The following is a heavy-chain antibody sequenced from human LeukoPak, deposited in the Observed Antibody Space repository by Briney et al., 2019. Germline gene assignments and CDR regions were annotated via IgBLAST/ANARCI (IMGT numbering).Heavy chain of an antibody. CDR1: GFTFSSYG. CDR2: ISYDGSNK. CDR3: AKSLDYGGNRARLDF. V-gene: IGHV3-30*18. J-gene: IGHJ4*02. D-gene: IGHD4-23*01. Sequence: AGGSPRLSCAASGFTFSSYGMHWVRQAPGKGLEWVAVISYDGSNKYYADSVKGRFTVSRDNSKNTLYLQMNSLRVDDTAVYYCAKSLDYGGNRARLDFWGQGTLVTVSS.